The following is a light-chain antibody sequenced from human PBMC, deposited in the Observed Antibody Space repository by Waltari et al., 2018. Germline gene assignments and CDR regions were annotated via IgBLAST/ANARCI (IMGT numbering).Light chain of an antibody. CDR1: TGAVTSAYY. J-gene: IGLJ3*02. Sequence: QTVVTQEPSLTVSPGGTFTLTCSSSTGAVTSAYYPNGFQQKPGQAPRALIYSTNTKHAWTPARFSASLLGGKAALTLSNVQPEDEAEYYCLLYYGGAQVFGGGTKLTVL. V-gene: IGLV7-43*01. CDR3: LLYYGGAQV. CDR2: STN.